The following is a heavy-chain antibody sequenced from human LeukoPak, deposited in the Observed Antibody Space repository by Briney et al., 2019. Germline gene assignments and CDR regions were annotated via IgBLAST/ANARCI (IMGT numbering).Heavy chain of an antibody. D-gene: IGHD3-22*01. Sequence: GGSLRLSCAASGFTFSSYGMHWVRQAPGKGLEWVAVISYDGSNKYYADSVKGRFTISRDNSKNTLYLQMNSLRAEDTAVYYCAKGHYYDSKLGYWGQGTLVTVSP. CDR2: ISYDGSNK. CDR3: AKGHYYDSKLGY. J-gene: IGHJ4*02. CDR1: GFTFSSYG. V-gene: IGHV3-30*18.